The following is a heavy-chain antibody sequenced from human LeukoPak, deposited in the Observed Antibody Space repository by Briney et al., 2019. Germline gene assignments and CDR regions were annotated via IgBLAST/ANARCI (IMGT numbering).Heavy chain of an antibody. CDR1: GYTFTSYA. J-gene: IGHJ4*02. Sequence: ASVKVSCKASGYTFTSYAMHWVRQAPGQRLEWMGWINAGNGNTKYSQKFQGRVTITRDTSASTAYMELSSLRSEDTAVYYCARSDIVVVVAATSLGYWGQGTLVTVSS. V-gene: IGHV1-3*01. CDR3: ARSDIVVVVAATSLGY. D-gene: IGHD2-15*01. CDR2: INAGNGNT.